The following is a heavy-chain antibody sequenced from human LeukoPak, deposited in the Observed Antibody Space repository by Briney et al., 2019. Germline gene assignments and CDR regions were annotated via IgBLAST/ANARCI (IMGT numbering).Heavy chain of an antibody. Sequence: GGSLRLSCAASGFTFSSYWMSWVRQAPGKGLEWVANIKQDGSEKYYVDSVKGRFTISRDNAKNSLYLQMNSLRAEDTAVYYCARVFYRYCSGGSCSPYFVYWGQGTLVTVSS. D-gene: IGHD2-15*01. V-gene: IGHV3-7*01. CDR3: ARVFYRYCSGGSCSPYFVY. CDR1: GFTFSSYW. J-gene: IGHJ4*02. CDR2: IKQDGSEK.